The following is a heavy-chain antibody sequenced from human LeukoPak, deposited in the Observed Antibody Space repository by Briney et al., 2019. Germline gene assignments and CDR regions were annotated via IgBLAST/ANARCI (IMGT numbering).Heavy chain of an antibody. CDR3: AREGSSYYYYMDV. CDR1: GGSISSNNW. J-gene: IGHJ6*03. D-gene: IGHD6-6*01. Sequence: SGTLSLTCAVSGGSISSNNWWTWVRQPPGRGLEWIGEIYHSGNTNYNPSLKSRVTISIDKSENQFSLKLSSVTAADTAVYYCAREGSSYYYYMDVWGKGTTVTVSS. V-gene: IGHV4-4*02. CDR2: IYHSGNT.